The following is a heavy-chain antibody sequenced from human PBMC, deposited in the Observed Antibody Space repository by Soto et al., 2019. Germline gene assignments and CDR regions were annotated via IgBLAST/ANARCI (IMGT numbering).Heavy chain of an antibody. J-gene: IGHJ4*02. V-gene: IGHV1-3*01. CDR1: GYTFTSYA. D-gene: IGHD5-18*01. CDR3: ASVQEYSYVYPPRSSLDY. CDR2: INAGNGNT. Sequence: ASVKVSCKASGYTFTSYAMHWVRQAPGQRLEWMGWINAGNGNTKYSQKFQGRVTITRDTSASTAYMELSSLRSEDTAVYYCASVQEYSYVYPPRSSLDYWGQGTLVTVSS.